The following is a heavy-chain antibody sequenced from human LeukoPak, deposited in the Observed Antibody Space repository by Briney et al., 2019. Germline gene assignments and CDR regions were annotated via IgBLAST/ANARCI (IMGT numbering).Heavy chain of an antibody. D-gene: IGHD6-6*01. CDR3: ARGSMSGRPDNWFDP. Sequence: SETLSLTCTVSGGSISTYYWSWILQPPGRGLEWIGYIYYSGSTNYNPSLKSRVTISVDTSKDQLSLKLSSVTAADTAVYYCARGSMSGRPDNWFDPWGQGILVTVSS. CDR2: IYYSGST. CDR1: GGSISTYY. J-gene: IGHJ5*02. V-gene: IGHV4-59*01.